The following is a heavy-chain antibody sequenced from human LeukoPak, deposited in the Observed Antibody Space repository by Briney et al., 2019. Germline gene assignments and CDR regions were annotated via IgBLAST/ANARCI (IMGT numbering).Heavy chain of an antibody. CDR2: TYYSGST. Sequence: SETLSLTCTVSGGSISSSSYYWGWIRQPPGKGLEWIGSTYYSGSTYYNPSLKRRVTISVDTSKNQFSLKLSSVTAADTAVYYCARPKARDSSGYYYDEEAYFDYWGQGTLVTVSS. D-gene: IGHD3-22*01. J-gene: IGHJ4*02. CDR3: ARPKARDSSGYYYDEEAYFDY. V-gene: IGHV4-39*01. CDR1: GGSISSSSYY.